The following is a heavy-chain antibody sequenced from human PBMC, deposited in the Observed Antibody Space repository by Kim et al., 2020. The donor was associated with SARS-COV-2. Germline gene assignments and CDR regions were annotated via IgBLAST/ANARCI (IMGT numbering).Heavy chain of an antibody. Sequence: GGSLRLSCAASGFTFSTYALHWVRQAPGKGLEWVAVISNDESNKYYADSVKGRFTISRDNSENTLYLEVNSLRVEDTAVYYCARDLEAGSTKFSGFYYYCGMDVWGQGTTVTVSS. CDR2: ISNDESNK. J-gene: IGHJ6*02. CDR3: ARDLEAGSTKFSGFYYYCGMDV. V-gene: IGHV3-30*03. CDR1: GFTFSTYA. D-gene: IGHD2-8*01.